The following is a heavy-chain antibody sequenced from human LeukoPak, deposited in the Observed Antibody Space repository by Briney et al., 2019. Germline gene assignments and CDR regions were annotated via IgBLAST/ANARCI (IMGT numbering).Heavy chain of an antibody. J-gene: IGHJ3*02. CDR2: FDPEDGET. CDR1: GYTLTELS. D-gene: IGHD6-19*01. CDR3: ATDPVAGTGNDAFDI. Sequence: ASVTVSCKVSGYTLTELSMHWVRQAPGKGLEGMGGFDPEDGETIYAQKFQGRVTMTEDTSTDTAYMELSSLRSEDTAVYYCATDPVAGTGNDAFDIWGQGTMVTVSS. V-gene: IGHV1-24*01.